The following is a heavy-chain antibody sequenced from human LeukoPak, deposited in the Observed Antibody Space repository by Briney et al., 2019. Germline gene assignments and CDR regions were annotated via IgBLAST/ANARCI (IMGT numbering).Heavy chain of an antibody. CDR3: ARGEMFRSKFDY. V-gene: IGHV4-39*07. CDR1: GGSITSGSYY. Sequence: SETLSLICTVSGGSITSGSYYWGWIRQSPGEGLEWIGSIYYSGTTYYNPSLKSRVTISRDTPRNQISLKLSSVTAADTAVYHCARGEMFRSKFDYWGQGTLVTVSS. CDR2: IYYSGTT. J-gene: IGHJ4*02. D-gene: IGHD3-10*01.